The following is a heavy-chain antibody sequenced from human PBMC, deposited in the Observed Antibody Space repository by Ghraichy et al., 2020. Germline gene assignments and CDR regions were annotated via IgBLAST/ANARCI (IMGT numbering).Heavy chain of an antibody. CDR2: ISYDGSNK. J-gene: IGHJ6*02. Sequence: GGSLRLSCAASGFTFSSYGMHWVRQAPGKGLEWVAVISYDGSNKYYADSVKGRFTISRDNSKNTLYLQMNSLRAEDTPVYYLAKVSKRDDSHYYYYYGMDVWGQGTTVTVSS. V-gene: IGHV3-30*18. CDR1: GFTFSSYG. CDR3: AKVSKRDDSHYYYYYGMDV. D-gene: IGHD2-21*02.